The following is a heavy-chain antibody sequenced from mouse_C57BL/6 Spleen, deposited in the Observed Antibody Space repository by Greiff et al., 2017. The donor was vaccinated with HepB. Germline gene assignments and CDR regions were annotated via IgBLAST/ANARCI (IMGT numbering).Heavy chain of an antibody. D-gene: IGHD2-4*01. Sequence: VQLQQPGAELVKPGASMKLSSKASGYTFTRYWLHWVKQRPGQGLEWIGMIHPNSGSTNYNEKFKSKATLTVDKSSSTVYMHLSSLTSEDSAVYYCARRWYDYPMDDWGQGTSVTGSS. CDR3: ARRWYDYPMDD. CDR1: GYTFTRYW. J-gene: IGHJ4*01. V-gene: IGHV1-64*01. CDR2: IHPNSGST.